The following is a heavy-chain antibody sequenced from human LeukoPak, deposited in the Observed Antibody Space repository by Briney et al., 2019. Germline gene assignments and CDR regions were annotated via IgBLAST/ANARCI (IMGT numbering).Heavy chain of an antibody. Sequence: GGSLRLSCAASGFTFSSYAMSWVRQAPGKGLEWVSAISGSGGSTYYADSVKGRFTISRDNSKNTLYLQINSLRAEDTAVYYCAKAVGAYCSSTSCYGLGGNYFGYWGQGTLVTVSS. D-gene: IGHD2-2*01. J-gene: IGHJ4*02. CDR1: GFTFSSYA. V-gene: IGHV3-23*01. CDR3: AKAVGAYCSSTSCYGLGGNYFGY. CDR2: ISGSGGST.